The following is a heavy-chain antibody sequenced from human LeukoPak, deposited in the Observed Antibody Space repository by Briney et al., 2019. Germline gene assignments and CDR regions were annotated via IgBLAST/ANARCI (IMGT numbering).Heavy chain of an antibody. Sequence: SEALSLTCTVSGGSISSYYWSWIRQPPGKGLECIGYIYYSGSTNYNPSLKSRVTISVDTSKNQFSLKLSSVTAADTAVYYCARDAGSRRHNWFDPWGQGTLVTVSS. CDR2: IYYSGST. CDR1: GGSISSYY. D-gene: IGHD6-13*01. CDR3: ARDAGSRRHNWFDP. J-gene: IGHJ5*02. V-gene: IGHV4-59*01.